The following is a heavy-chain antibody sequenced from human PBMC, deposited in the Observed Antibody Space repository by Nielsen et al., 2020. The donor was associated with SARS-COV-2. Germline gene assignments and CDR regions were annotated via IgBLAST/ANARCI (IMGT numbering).Heavy chain of an antibody. V-gene: IGHV3-15*01. CDR2: IKSKTDGGTT. J-gene: IGHJ4*02. CDR1: GFTFSNAW. D-gene: IGHD3-10*01. CDR3: TTGSRLWFGELLLGY. Sequence: GESLKISCAASGFTFSNAWMSWVRQAPGKGLEWVSRIKSKTDGGTTDYAAPVKGRFTISRDDSKNTLYLQMNSLKTEDTAVYYCTTGSRLWFGELLLGYWGQGTLVTVSS.